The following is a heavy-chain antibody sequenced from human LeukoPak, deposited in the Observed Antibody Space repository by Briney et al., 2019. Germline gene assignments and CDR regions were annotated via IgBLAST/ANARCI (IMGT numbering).Heavy chain of an antibody. CDR3: ARDNSLRDTALWLDP. V-gene: IGHV1-46*01. CDR2: TNLSGDNT. D-gene: IGHD5-24*01. J-gene: IGHJ5*02. Sequence: ASVKVSFKASGYTFTNNFIHWVRQPPGQGLEWIGVTNLSGDNTWYAQKFQGRVTMTRDMATSTDYLEVSGLRSEDTAVYYCARDNSLRDTALWLDPWGQGTLVTVSS. CDR1: GYTFTNNF.